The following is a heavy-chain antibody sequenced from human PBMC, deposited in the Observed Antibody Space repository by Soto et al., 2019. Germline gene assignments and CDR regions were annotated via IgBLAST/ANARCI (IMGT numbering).Heavy chain of an antibody. CDR1: GYTFTNYY. V-gene: IGHV1-46*03. D-gene: IGHD3-16*02. J-gene: IGHJ4*02. CDR3: ARDPIVGVGVLGPGLDY. Sequence: ASVKVSCKASGYTFTNYYLNWLRQAPGQGLEWMGIINPNGGGTTYAQKFQGRVSMTRDTSTCTVDMELSSLRSEDTAVYFCARDPIVGVGVLGPGLDYWGQGTLVTVSS. CDR2: INPNGGGT.